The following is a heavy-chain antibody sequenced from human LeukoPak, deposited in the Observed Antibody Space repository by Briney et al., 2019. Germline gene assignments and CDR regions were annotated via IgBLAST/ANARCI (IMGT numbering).Heavy chain of an antibody. CDR2: IYSGGST. CDR1: GFTVSSNY. D-gene: IGHD1-7*01. Sequence: GGSLRLSCAASGFTVSSNYMSWVRQAPGKGLEWVSVIYSGGSTYYADSVKGRFTISRDNSKNTLYLQMNSLRAEDTAVYYCARDRNWNYLGLFDYWAQGTLVTVSS. V-gene: IGHV3-66*01. J-gene: IGHJ4*02. CDR3: ARDRNWNYLGLFDY.